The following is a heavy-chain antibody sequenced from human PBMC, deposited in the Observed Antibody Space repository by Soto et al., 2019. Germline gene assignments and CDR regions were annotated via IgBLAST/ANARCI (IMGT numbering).Heavy chain of an antibody. CDR3: ARGLFSGNSYSGGWYYFDY. CDR2: INHSGST. Sequence: QVQLQQWGAGLLKPSETLSLTCAVYGGSFTGYSWTWIRQPPGKGLEWIGQINHSGSTIYNTSLRSRRTISIGSSNNQFSLELSSVTAADTAVYYCARGLFSGNSYSGGWYYFDYWGQGALVTVSS. J-gene: IGHJ4*02. CDR1: GGSFTGYS. V-gene: IGHV4-34*01. D-gene: IGHD1-26*01.